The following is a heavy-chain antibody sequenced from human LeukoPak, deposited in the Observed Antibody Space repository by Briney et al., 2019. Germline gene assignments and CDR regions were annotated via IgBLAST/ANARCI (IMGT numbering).Heavy chain of an antibody. CDR1: GYSISSSYY. CDR2: IYYCGST. J-gene: IGHJ6*03. V-gene: IGHV4-38-2*02. Sequence: KPSETLSLTCTVSGYSISSSYYWDWIRQPPGKGLEWIGSIYYCGSTYYNPSLKSRVTISIDTSKNQFSLKLSSVTAADTAVYYCARHVRSMFTMVRGVTFYYYKDVWGKGTTVTISS. D-gene: IGHD3-10*01. CDR3: ARHVRSMFTMVRGVTFYYYKDV.